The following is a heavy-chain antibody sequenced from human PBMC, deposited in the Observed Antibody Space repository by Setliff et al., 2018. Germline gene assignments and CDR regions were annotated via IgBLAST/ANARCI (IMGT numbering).Heavy chain of an antibody. CDR1: GYSISSGNFY. J-gene: IGHJ3*01. Sequence: KASETLSLACSVSGYSISSGNFYLSWMRLSAGKGLEWIGRKYHIGNSEDNIDFNPSLKSRVTILVDSSRNQFLLKLSSVAVEDTGVYFCARESFSSGWSYVDVWGRGTRVTVSS. V-gene: IGHV4-61*02. CDR2: KYHIGNSEDNI. D-gene: IGHD6-19*01. CDR3: ARESFSSGWSYVDV.